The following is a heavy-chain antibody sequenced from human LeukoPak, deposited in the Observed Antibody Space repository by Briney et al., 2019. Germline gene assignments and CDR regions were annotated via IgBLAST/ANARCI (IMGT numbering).Heavy chain of an antibody. V-gene: IGHV4-59*12. J-gene: IGHJ4*02. CDR3: ARDSGSGWYDVYYFDY. D-gene: IGHD6-19*01. CDR1: GGSISSYY. CDR2: IYYSGST. Sequence: TSSETLSLTCTVSGGSISSYYWSWIRQPPGKGLEWIGYIYYSGSTNYNPSLKSRVTISVDTSKNQFSLKLSSVTAADTAVYYCARDSGSGWYDVYYFDYWGQGTLVTVSS.